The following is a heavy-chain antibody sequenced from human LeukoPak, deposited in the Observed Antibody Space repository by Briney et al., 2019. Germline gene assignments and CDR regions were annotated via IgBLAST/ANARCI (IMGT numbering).Heavy chain of an antibody. CDR3: AGSVTFSGYMDV. Sequence: ASVKVSCKASGGTFSSYAISWVRQAPGQGLEWMGIINPSGGSISYAQKFQGRVTMTRDMSTSTVYMELSSLRSEDTAMYYCAGSVTFSGYMDVWGKGTTVTVSS. J-gene: IGHJ6*03. V-gene: IGHV1-46*01. CDR1: GGTFSSYA. CDR2: INPSGGSI. D-gene: IGHD2/OR15-2a*01.